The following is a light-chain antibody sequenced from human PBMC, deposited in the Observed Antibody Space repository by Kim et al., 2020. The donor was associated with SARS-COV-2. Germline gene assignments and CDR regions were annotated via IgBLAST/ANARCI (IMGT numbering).Light chain of an antibody. CDR3: QSYDSSNVV. J-gene: IGLJ2*01. CDR2: EDN. V-gene: IGLV6-57*01. CDR1: SGSIASNY. Sequence: GKTVTSTCTRSSGSIASNYVQWYQQRPGSSPTTVIYEDNQRPSGVPDRFSGSIDSSSNSASLTISGLKTEDEADYDCQSYDSSNVVFGGGTKLTVL.